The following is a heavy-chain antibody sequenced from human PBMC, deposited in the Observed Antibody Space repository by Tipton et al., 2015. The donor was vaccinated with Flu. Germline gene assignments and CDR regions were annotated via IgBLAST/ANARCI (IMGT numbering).Heavy chain of an antibody. J-gene: IGHJ5*02. CDR3: VRVKTFDFIPNYFDP. V-gene: IGHV4-34*01. Sequence: TLSLTCAVYGGSFSGYYWSWIRQPPGKGLEWIGEINHSGSTNYNPSLKSRVTISADTSKNQFSLKLSSVTAADTAVYYCVRVKTFDFIPNYFDPWGPGTLVIVSS. CDR2: INHSGST. CDR1: GGSFSGYY. D-gene: IGHD3-9*01.